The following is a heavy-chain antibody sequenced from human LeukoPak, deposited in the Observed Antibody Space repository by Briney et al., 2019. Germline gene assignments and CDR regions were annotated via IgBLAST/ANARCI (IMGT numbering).Heavy chain of an antibody. D-gene: IGHD1-26*01. J-gene: IGHJ4*02. CDR2: IGGSGITT. CDR3: ARELGNADTYGNVPLGH. V-gene: IGHV3-23*01. CDR1: GFIFNNYA. Sequence: GGSLRLSCAASGFIFNNYAMHWVRQAPGKGLEWVSTIGGSGITTFYADSVKGRFTISRDNSKNAVFLQVNSLRAEDTAVYFCARELGNADTYGNVPLGHWGQGTLVIVSS.